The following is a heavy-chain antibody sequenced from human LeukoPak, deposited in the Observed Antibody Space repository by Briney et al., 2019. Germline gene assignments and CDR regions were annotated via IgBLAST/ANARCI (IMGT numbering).Heavy chain of an antibody. CDR1: GGSFSGNY. Sequence: SETLSLTCAVYGGSFSGNYWTWIRQPPGKGLAWIGEINYSGSTNYNPSLKSRVIISAGTSKNQFSLKLRSVTAADTAVYYCARWLATLPKMFDPWGQGTLVTVSS. J-gene: IGHJ5*02. CDR3: ARWLATLPKMFDP. D-gene: IGHD3-22*01. CDR2: INYSGST. V-gene: IGHV4-34*01.